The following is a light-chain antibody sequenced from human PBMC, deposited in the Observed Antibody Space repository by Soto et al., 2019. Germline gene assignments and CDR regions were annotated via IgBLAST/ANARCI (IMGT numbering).Light chain of an antibody. CDR3: QQYNNWPRT. Sequence: GLSQSAAAVSVNTGERATLSCRASQNISNYLIWYQQKPGQAPRLLIYGVSTRDTGVPDRFSGSASGTEFTLTISSLQSEDFTVYYCQQYNNWPRTSCQGTLLEI. CDR2: GVS. CDR1: QNISNY. J-gene: IGKJ5*01. V-gene: IGKV3-15*01.